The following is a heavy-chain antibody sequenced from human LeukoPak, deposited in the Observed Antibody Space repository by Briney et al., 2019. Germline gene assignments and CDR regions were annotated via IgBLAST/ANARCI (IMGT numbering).Heavy chain of an antibody. CDR2: LNSNGGST. Sequence: PGGSLRLSCAASGFTFSSYAMHWVRQAPGQGLEYVSALNSNGGSTYYANSVKGRFTISRDNSKNKLYLQMGSLRIEDMAVYYCASSPPTGTTWYFDLWGRGTLVTVSS. J-gene: IGHJ2*01. CDR1: GFTFSSYA. V-gene: IGHV3-64*01. D-gene: IGHD1-14*01. CDR3: ASSPPTGTTWYFDL.